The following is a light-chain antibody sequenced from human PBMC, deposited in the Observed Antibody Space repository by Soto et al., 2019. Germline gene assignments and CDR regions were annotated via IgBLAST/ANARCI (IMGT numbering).Light chain of an antibody. Sequence: EIALTQSPGTLSLSPGERATLCCRASQSVTADYLAWYQQKPGQAPRLLIYASSIGATGIPDRFSGSGSGTDFTLTISRLEPEDSAVYYCLQYGIPLWTFGQGTKV. CDR3: LQYGIPLWT. CDR2: ASS. V-gene: IGKV3-20*01. CDR1: QSVTADY. J-gene: IGKJ1*01.